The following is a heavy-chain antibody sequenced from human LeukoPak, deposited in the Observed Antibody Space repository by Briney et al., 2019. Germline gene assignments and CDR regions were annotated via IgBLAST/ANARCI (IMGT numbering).Heavy chain of an antibody. CDR2: IYNSGTKI. CDR1: GLTFSTYS. CDR3: AKDIVPDSGWDLDY. J-gene: IGHJ4*02. D-gene: IGHD6-19*01. V-gene: IGHV3-23*05. Sequence: GGSLRLSCVASGLTFSTYSMTWVRQPPGKGLEWVASIYNSGTKIFYADSVKGRFTISRDNSNNVLFLQMDSLRAEDSAIYYCAKDIVPDSGWDLDYWGRGTLVTVSS.